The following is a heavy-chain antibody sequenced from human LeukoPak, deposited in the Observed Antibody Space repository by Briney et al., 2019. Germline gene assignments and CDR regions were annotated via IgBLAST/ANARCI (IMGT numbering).Heavy chain of an antibody. V-gene: IGHV3-74*01. J-gene: IGHJ4*02. Sequence: GGSLRLSCAASGFTFSSYWMHWVRQAPGKGLVWVPRINSDGSSTSYADSVKGRFTISRDNAKNTLYLQMNSLRAEDTAVYYCARAFSYYDILTGYYNLNYFDYWGQGTLVTVSS. CDR1: GFTFSSYW. CDR2: INSDGSST. D-gene: IGHD3-9*01. CDR3: ARAFSYYDILTGYYNLNYFDY.